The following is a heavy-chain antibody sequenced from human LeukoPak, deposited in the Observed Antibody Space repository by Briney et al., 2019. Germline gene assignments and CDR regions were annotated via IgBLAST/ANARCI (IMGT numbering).Heavy chain of an antibody. CDR2: INNNGANT. CDR3: AREGYCSGGSCSDWYFDL. J-gene: IGHJ2*01. V-gene: IGHV3-23*01. Sequence: GGSLRLSCAASGFTFSSYAMSWVRQAPGKGLEWVSTINNNGANTYYVDSVKGRFTISRDNSKNTLYLQMNSLRAEDTAVYYCAREGYCSGGSCSDWYFDLWGRGTLVTVSS. D-gene: IGHD2-15*01. CDR1: GFTFSSYA.